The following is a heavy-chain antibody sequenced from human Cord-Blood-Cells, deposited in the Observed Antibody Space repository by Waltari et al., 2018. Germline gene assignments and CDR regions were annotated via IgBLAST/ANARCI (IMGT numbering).Heavy chain of an antibody. J-gene: IGHJ5*02. CDR2: IKQDGSEK. Sequence: EVQLVESGGGLVQPGGSLRLSCAASRLTFSSYWLSVVRQAPGKGLEWVDNIKQDGSEKYYVDSVKGRFTISRDNAKNSLYLQMNSLRAEDTAVYYCARGPGYRGWFDPWGQGTLDTVSS. D-gene: IGHD6-25*01. V-gene: IGHV3-7*01. CDR1: RLTFSSYW. CDR3: ARGPGYRGWFDP.